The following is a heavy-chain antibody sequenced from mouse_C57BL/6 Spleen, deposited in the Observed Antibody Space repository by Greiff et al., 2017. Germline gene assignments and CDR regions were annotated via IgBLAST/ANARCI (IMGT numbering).Heavy chain of an antibody. J-gene: IGHJ4*01. CDR1: GFTFSDYG. CDR2: ISSGSSTI. V-gene: IGHV5-17*01. Sequence: EVHLVESGGGLVKPGGSLKLSCAASGFTFSDYGMHWVRQAPEKGLEWVAYISSGSSTIYYADTVKGRFTISRDNAKNTLFLQMTSLRSEDTAMYYCARGVGRSDAMDYWGQGTSVTVSS. CDR3: ARGVGRSDAMDY. D-gene: IGHD4-1*01.